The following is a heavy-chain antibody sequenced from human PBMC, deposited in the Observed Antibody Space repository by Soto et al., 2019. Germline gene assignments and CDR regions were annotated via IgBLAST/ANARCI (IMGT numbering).Heavy chain of an antibody. V-gene: IGHV3-30*18. CDR3: AKDQSYCSSTSCSNYYYYYMDV. CDR2: ISYDGSNK. Sequence: GGSLRLSCAASGFTFSSYGMHWVRQAPGKGLEWVAVISYDGSNKYYADSVKGRFTISRDNSKNTLYLQMNSLRAEDTAVYYCAKDQSYCSSTSCSNYYYYYMDVWGKGTTVTVSS. J-gene: IGHJ6*03. CDR1: GFTFSSYG. D-gene: IGHD2-2*01.